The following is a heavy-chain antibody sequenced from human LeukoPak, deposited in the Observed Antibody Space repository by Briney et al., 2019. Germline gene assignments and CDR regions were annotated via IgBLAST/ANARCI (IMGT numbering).Heavy chain of an antibody. CDR1: GFTFSSYA. J-gene: IGHJ4*02. Sequence: GGSLRLSCAASGFTFSSYAMSWVRQAPGKGLEWVSAISGGGDTTYYADSVKGRFTISRDDSKNTLYLQMNSLRAEDTAVYYCAKDLSREVRGVILWGQGTLVTVSS. CDR3: AKDLSREVRGVIL. CDR2: ISGGGDTT. V-gene: IGHV3-23*01. D-gene: IGHD3-10*01.